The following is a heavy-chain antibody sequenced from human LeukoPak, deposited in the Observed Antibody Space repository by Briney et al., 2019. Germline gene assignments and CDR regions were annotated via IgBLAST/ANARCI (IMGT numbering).Heavy chain of an antibody. CDR1: GGSISNFY. J-gene: IGHJ4*02. D-gene: IGHD3-16*01. Sequence: SETLSLTCSVSGGSISNFYWSWIRQPPGKRLEWIGYIPYVGTTNYNPSLKGRVTMSVDTSKNQFSLRLTSVTAADTAVYYCARHYGGHSLGTSFDYWGQGILVSVSS. CDR3: ARHYGGHSLGTSFDY. V-gene: IGHV4-59*08. CDR2: IPYVGTT.